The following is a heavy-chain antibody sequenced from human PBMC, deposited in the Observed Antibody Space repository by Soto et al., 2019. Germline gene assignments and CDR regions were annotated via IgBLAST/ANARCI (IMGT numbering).Heavy chain of an antibody. CDR3: ARAAMVTEPNRMEGNDYSYDMDV. D-gene: IGHD5-18*01. CDR2: ISAYNGNT. Sequence: QVQLVQSGAEVKKPGASVKVSCKASGYTFTSYGISWVRQAPGQGLEWMGWISAYNGNTNYAQKLQGRVTMTTDTTTSTAYMELRRLRSADTAVDYCARAAMVTEPNRMEGNDYSYDMDVLCQGTTVTVS. CDR1: GYTFTSYG. J-gene: IGHJ6*02. V-gene: IGHV1-18*01.